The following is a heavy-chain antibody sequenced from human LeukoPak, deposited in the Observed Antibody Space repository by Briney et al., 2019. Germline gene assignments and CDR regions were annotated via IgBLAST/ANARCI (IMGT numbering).Heavy chain of an antibody. CDR1: GGSIRNYY. D-gene: IGHD6-13*01. CDR2: ISYSGNT. Sequence: SETLSLSCSVSGGSIRNYYWSWIRQPPGKGLEGIGYISYSGNTNYNPSLKSRLTISVDLSTNQFSLKLTSVTGADTAVYYCARHSSWYYDFDYWGQGTLVTVSS. J-gene: IGHJ4*02. CDR3: ARHSSWYYDFDY. V-gene: IGHV4-59*08.